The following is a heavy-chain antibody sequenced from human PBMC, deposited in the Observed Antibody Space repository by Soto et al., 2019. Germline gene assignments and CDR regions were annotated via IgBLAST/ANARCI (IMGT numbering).Heavy chain of an antibody. J-gene: IGHJ6*02. D-gene: IGHD6-13*01. CDR1: GFTFSSYW. CDR3: ARFIAAAGPYNYYYYGMDV. Sequence: GGSLRLSCAASGFTFSSYWMSWVRQAPGKGLEWVANIKQDGSEKYYVDSVKGRFTISRDNAKNSLYLQMNSLRAEDTAVYYCARFIAAAGPYNYYYYGMDVWGQGTTVT. V-gene: IGHV3-7*01. CDR2: IKQDGSEK.